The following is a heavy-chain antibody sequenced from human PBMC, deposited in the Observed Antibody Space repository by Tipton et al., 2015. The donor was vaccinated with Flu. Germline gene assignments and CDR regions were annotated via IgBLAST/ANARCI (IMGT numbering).Heavy chain of an antibody. CDR1: GGSISSYY. CDR2: NYYSGST. V-gene: IGHV4-59*01. Sequence: TLSLTCTVSGGSISSYYWSWIRQPPGKGLEWTGYNYYSGSTNYNPSLKSRVTMSVDTSKNQFSLKLSSVTAADTAVYYCARWGGDDYMWGSYRFQIWGQGTMVTVSS. J-gene: IGHJ3*02. D-gene: IGHD3-16*02. CDR3: ARWGGDDYMWGSYRFQI.